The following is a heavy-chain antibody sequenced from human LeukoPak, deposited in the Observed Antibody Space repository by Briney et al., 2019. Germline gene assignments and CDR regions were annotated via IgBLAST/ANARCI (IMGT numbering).Heavy chain of an antibody. CDR2: ISYDGSNK. D-gene: IGHD5-12*01. CDR3: ARDPSRAATIAYYYYYYGMDV. V-gene: IGHV3-30*04. CDR1: GFTFSSYA. J-gene: IGHJ6*02. Sequence: GGSLRLSCAASGFTFSSYAMHWVRQAPGKGLEWVAVISYDGSNKYYADSVKGRFTISRDNSKNTLYLQMNSLRDEDTAVYYCARDPSRAATIAYYYYYYGMDVWGQGTTVTVSS.